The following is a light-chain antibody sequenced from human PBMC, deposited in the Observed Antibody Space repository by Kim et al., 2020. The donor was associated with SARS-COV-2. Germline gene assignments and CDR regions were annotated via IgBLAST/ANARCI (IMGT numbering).Light chain of an antibody. CDR1: SSDDGNYNY. CDR2: DVS. V-gene: IGLV2-11*01. J-gene: IGLJ3*02. Sequence: QSVTISCTGTSSDDGNYNYVSWYQQHPGKAPILMIYDVSKRPSGVPERFSGSKSGNTASLTISGLQAEDEADYYCCSSAGGYTWVFGGGTQLTVL. CDR3: CSSAGGYTWV.